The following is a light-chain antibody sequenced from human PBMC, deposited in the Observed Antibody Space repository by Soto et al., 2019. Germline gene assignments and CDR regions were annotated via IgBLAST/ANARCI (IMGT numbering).Light chain of an antibody. V-gene: IGKV3-20*01. CDR3: HQYHSPPQT. Sequence: ELVLMQSPGTLSLSPGERATLSCRASQTMTRAYVAWYQQKPGQAHRLLIYAASYRATGISDKFSGSGSGTDLSLTISRLEPEDSEVDYCHQYHSPPQTFGQGTKVDIK. CDR2: AAS. CDR1: QTMTRAY. J-gene: IGKJ2*01.